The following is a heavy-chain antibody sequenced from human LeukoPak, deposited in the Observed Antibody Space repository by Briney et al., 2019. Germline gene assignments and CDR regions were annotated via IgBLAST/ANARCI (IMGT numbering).Heavy chain of an antibody. V-gene: IGHV1-46*01. CDR3: ARDTAAAGGGGYYYYYYMDV. D-gene: IGHD6-13*01. CDR1: GYTFTSYY. Sequence: ASVKVSCKASGYTFTSYYMHWVRQAPGQGLEGMGIINPSGGSTSYAQKFQGRVTMTRDMSTSTDYMELRSLTSDDTAMYFCARDTAAAGGGGYYYYYYMDVWGKGTTVTISS. CDR2: INPSGGST. J-gene: IGHJ6*03.